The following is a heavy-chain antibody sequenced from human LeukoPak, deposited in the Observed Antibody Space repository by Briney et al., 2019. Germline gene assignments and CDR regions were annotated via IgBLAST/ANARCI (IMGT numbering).Heavy chain of an antibody. CDR1: GGSFSGYY. D-gene: IGHD5-18*01. CDR2: INHSGST. Sequence: SETLSLTCAVYGGSFSGYYWSWIRQPPGKGLEWIGEINHSGSTNYNPSLKSRVTISVDTSKNQFSLKLSSVTAADTAVYYCARDSPANWFDPWGQGTLVTVSS. V-gene: IGHV4-34*01. CDR3: ARDSPANWFDP. J-gene: IGHJ5*02.